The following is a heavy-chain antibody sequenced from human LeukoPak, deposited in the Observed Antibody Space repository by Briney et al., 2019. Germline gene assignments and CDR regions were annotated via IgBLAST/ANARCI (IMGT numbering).Heavy chain of an antibody. V-gene: IGHV4-59*12. J-gene: IGHJ6*03. CDR3: ARIRGGSSWYYYYYYMDV. CDR1: GGSISSYY. Sequence: SETLSLTCTVSGGSISSYYWSWIRQPPGKGLEYIGYISYSGSTNYNPSLKNRVTISVDTSKNQFSLKLSSVTAADTAVYYCARIRGGSSWYYYYYYMDVWGKGTTVTVSS. D-gene: IGHD6-13*01. CDR2: ISYSGST.